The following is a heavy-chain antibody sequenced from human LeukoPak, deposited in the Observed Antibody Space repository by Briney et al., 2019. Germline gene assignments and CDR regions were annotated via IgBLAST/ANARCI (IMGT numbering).Heavy chain of an antibody. D-gene: IGHD1-26*01. CDR3: ARLSPYVGPTLFRFDP. J-gene: IGHJ5*02. V-gene: IGHV4-39*02. CDR1: GDSIISTSYY. Sequence: KPSETLSLTCTVSGDSIISTSYYWCWIRQPPGKGLEWIGSIYYSGSTYYNLSLKSRVTIYVDTSKNHFSLNLSSVTAADTAVYYCARLSPYVGPTLFRFDPWGQETLVTVSS. CDR2: IYYSGST.